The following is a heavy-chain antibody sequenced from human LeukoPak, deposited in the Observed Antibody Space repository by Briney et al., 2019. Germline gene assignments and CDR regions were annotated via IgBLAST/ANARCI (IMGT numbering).Heavy chain of an antibody. CDR2: IRGSNSDT. J-gene: IGHJ4*02. V-gene: IGHV3-11*03. Sequence: GGSLRLSCAASGFAFSDYYMSWVRQAPGERLEWVSYIRGSNSDTNYADSVKGRFTISRDNAKNSLYLQMNSLRADDTAVYYCARGTYYYFDHWGQGTLVTVSS. CDR3: ARGTYYYFDH. CDR1: GFAFSDYY. D-gene: IGHD1-26*01.